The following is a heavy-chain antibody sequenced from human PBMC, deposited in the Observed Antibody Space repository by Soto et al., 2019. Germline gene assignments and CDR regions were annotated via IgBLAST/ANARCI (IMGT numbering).Heavy chain of an antibody. J-gene: IGHJ4*02. D-gene: IGHD5-18*01. V-gene: IGHV1-18*04. CDR2: ITVSNGNT. CDR1: GYTFSTYG. CDR3: ARSYSYGSYWYFDD. Sequence: QGQLVQSGAEVKKPGASVKVSCKASGYTFSTYGVSWVRQAPGQGLEWMGWITVSNGNTNYIDNLQGRVTMTTDTSTTTDYMELWRLRYDDTAVYYCARSYSYGSYWYFDDWGQGTLVIVSS.